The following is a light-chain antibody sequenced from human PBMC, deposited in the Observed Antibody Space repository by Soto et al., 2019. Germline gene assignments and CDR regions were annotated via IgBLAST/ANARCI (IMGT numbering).Light chain of an antibody. V-gene: IGKV3-11*01. CDR1: ESVDIY. CDR3: QQRRNWPPLT. Sequence: ETVLTQSPATLSLSPGETATLSCRASESVDIYLAWYQQKPGQATRLLIYHASNRATGIPAKFSGSGSGTDFTLTISSLEPEDSAVYYCQQRRNWPPLTFGGGTRVEI. J-gene: IGKJ4*01. CDR2: HAS.